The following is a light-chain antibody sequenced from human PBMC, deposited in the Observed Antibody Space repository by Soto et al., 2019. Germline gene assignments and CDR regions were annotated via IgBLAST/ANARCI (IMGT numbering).Light chain of an antibody. CDR2: VVT. J-gene: IGLJ1*01. CDR1: SIDVGDSDF. Sequence: QAVVTQPRSVSASPGQSVTISCTGTSIDVGDSDFVSWYQQHPGKAPKLMIYVVTKRPSGVPDRFSASKSGNTASLTISGLQAEDEADYYCSSFTASHTYIFGTGTKVTVL. CDR3: SSFTASHTYI. V-gene: IGLV2-11*01.